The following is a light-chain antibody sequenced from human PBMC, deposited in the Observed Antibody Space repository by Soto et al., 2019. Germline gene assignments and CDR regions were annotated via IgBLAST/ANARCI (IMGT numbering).Light chain of an antibody. Sequence: EIRLTQSPSSLSASVGDRVTITCRASQDIRDYLAWYQQKPGKAPKLLIYTASILQSGVPSRFSGSASGTQFTLTISSLQPEDFATYYCQQFNVYPLTFGGGTQVEIK. J-gene: IGKJ4*01. V-gene: IGKV1-9*01. CDR3: QQFNVYPLT. CDR2: TAS. CDR1: QDIRDY.